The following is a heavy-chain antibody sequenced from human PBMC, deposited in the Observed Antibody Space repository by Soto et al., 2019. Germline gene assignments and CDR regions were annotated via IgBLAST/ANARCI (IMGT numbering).Heavy chain of an antibody. CDR3: TKEYNDYAISINSRITINPDTSKNQFSLQLYSVTPEDTAVYYCAIARKDPELYCSGGSCYNWFDP. D-gene: IGHD3-16*01. V-gene: IGHV4-4*02. J-gene: IGHJ5*02. CDR2: IYHSGST. Sequence: SETLSLTCAVSGGSISSSNWWSWVRQPPGKGLEWIGEIYHSGSTNYNPSLKSRVTISVDKSKNQFSLKLSSVTAADTAVYYWTKEYNDYAISINSRITINPDTSKNQFSLQLYSVTPEDTAVYYCAIARKDPELYCSGGSCYNWFDPWGQGTLVTVSS. CDR1: GGSISSSNW.